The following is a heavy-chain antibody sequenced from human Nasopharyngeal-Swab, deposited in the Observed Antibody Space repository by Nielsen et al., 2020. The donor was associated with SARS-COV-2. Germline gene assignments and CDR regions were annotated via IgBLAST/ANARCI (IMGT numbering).Heavy chain of an antibody. Sequence: GESLKISCTASGFTFGDYAMSWFRQAPGKGLEWVGFISSKAYGGTTEYAASVKGRFTISRDDSKSIAYLQMNSLKTEDTAVYYCTREQPDYYDSSGYYPIPFDSWGQGTLVTVSS. D-gene: IGHD3-22*01. CDR1: GFTFGDYA. V-gene: IGHV3-49*03. CDR3: TREQPDYYDSSGYYPIPFDS. J-gene: IGHJ4*02. CDR2: ISSKAYGGTT.